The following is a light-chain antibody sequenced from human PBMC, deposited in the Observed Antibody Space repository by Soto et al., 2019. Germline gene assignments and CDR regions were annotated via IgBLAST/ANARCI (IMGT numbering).Light chain of an antibody. CDR3: TSYTGTSTYV. CDR1: SNDVGYFDY. Sequence: QSALTQPASVSGSPGQSITISCTGTSNDVGYFDYVSWYQQHPGKVPKLIIFEVSDRPSGVSDRFSGSKSGNTASLTISGLQAEDEAQYFCTSYTGTSTYVFGTGTKVTVL. CDR2: EVS. J-gene: IGLJ1*01. V-gene: IGLV2-14*01.